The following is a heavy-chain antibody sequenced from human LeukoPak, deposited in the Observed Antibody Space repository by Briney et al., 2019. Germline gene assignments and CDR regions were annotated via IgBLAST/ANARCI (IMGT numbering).Heavy chain of an antibody. CDR3: VREDASGSYWVY. V-gene: IGHV3-48*03. CDR1: GFTFSNYD. J-gene: IGHJ4*02. CDR2: ISKGGSTI. Sequence: PGGSLRLSCAASGFTFSNYDMNWVRQAPGKGLEWVSYISKGGSTIYYGDSVQGRVTISRDNAKNSLYLQMNRLRAEDTAVYYCVREDASGSYWVYWGQGTLVTVSS. D-gene: IGHD3-10*01.